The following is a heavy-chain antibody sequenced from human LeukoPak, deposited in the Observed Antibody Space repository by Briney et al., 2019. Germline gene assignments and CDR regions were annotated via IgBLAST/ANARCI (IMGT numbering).Heavy chain of an antibody. CDR2: ISSSSVI. J-gene: IGHJ4*02. CDR3: ARGAYSGRSSYFDY. CDR1: GFTFSSYG. V-gene: IGHV3-48*01. Sequence: GGSLRLSCAASGFTFSSYGIYWVRQAPGKGLEWISYISSSSVIDYADSVKGRFTVSRDNAKNSLFLQMNSLRAEDTAVYYCARGAYSGRSSYFDYWGQGTLVTVSS. D-gene: IGHD3-10*01.